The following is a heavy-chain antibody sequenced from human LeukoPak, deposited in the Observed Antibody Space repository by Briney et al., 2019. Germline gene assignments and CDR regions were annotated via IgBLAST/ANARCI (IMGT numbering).Heavy chain of an antibody. CDR1: GFTFSSYA. D-gene: IGHD5-18*01. Sequence: SGGSLRLSCAASGFTFSSYAMSWVRQAPGKGLEWVSAISGSGGSTYYADSVKGRFTISRDNSKNTLYLQMNSLRAEDTAVYYCAKPLRGYSYARIEKEGNAFDIWCQGTMVTVSS. CDR2: ISGSGGST. J-gene: IGHJ3*02. CDR3: AKPLRGYSYARIEKEGNAFDI. V-gene: IGHV3-23*01.